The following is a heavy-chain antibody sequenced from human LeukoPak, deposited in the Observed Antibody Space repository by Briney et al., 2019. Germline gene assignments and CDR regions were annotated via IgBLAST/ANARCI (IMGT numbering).Heavy chain of an antibody. V-gene: IGHV4-31*03. D-gene: IGHD4-17*01. CDR3: ARALTTTGSDY. Sequence: SETLSLTCTVSGASIGSGGYYWSWIRQHSGKGVEWIGCIFYSGSTFYNPSLKSRVTISVDTSKNQSALKLSSVTAADTAVYYCARALTTTGSDYWGQGTLVTVYS. CDR1: GASIGSGGYY. J-gene: IGHJ4*02. CDR2: IFYSGST.